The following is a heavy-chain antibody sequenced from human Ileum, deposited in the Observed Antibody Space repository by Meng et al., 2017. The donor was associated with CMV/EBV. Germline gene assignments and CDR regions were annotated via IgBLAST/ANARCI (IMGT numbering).Heavy chain of an antibody. J-gene: IGHJ4*02. D-gene: IGHD6-19*01. CDR1: GGSISSSSYY. CDR3: AREPSIAVAGTGGYFDY. CDR2: IYYSGST. Sequence: QLQLQESGPGLVKPSEPLSLTCTVSGGSISSSSYYWGWIRQPPGKGLEWIGSIYYSGSTYYNPSLKSRVTISVDTSKNQFSLKLSSVTAADTAVYYCAREPSIAVAGTGGYFDYWGQGTLVTVSS. V-gene: IGHV4-39*07.